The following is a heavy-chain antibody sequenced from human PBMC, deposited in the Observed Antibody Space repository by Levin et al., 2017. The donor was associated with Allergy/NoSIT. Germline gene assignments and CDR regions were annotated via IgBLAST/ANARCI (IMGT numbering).Heavy chain of an antibody. CDR3: AREYYDFWSGYSYGMDV. V-gene: IGHV3-11*01. Sequence: PGGSLRLSCAASGFTFSDYYMSWIRQAPGKGLEWVSYISSSGSTIYYADSVKGRFTISRDNAKNSLYLQMNSLRAEDTAVYYCAREYYDFWSGYSYGMDVWGQGTTVTVSS. CDR1: GFTFSDYY. D-gene: IGHD3-3*01. CDR2: ISSSGSTI. J-gene: IGHJ6*02.